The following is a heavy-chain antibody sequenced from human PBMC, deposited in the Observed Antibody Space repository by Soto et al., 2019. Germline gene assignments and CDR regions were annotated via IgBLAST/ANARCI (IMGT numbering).Heavy chain of an antibody. V-gene: IGHV4-4*07. CDR3: ARDREAGYNFFYGMDV. CDR2: IYTSASI. J-gene: IGHJ6*02. CDR1: GADINTYS. D-gene: IGHD1-1*01. Sequence: LSLTCSVSGADINTYSWTWIRQPAGKGLEWIGRIYTSASINYNPSLRGRVTLSVDTSTNQFSLKLASVTAADTAVYYCARDREAGYNFFYGMDVWGQGTTVTVSS.